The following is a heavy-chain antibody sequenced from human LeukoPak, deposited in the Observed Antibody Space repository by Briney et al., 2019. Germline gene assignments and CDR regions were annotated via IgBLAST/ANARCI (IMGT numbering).Heavy chain of an antibody. CDR3: AKDEQWLVLSMFDY. CDR1: GFTFNRFY. V-gene: IGHV3-64*04. CDR2: ISSNGATT. Sequence: PGGSLRLSCSASGFTFNRFYLHWVRQAPGKGLEFVSHISSNGATTYYADSVKGRFTISRDNPKNTLYLQMNSLRAEDTAVYYCAKDEQWLVLSMFDYWGQGTLVTVSS. D-gene: IGHD6-19*01. J-gene: IGHJ4*02.